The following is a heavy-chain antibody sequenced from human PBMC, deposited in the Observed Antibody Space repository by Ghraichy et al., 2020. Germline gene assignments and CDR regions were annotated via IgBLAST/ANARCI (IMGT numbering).Heavy chain of an antibody. CDR3: AREGVGDGYLFDY. D-gene: IGHD5-24*01. CDR2: IYYSGST. Sequence: SETLSLTCTVSGGSISSGGYYWSWIRQHPGKGLEWIGYIYYSGSTYYNPSLKSRVTISVDTSKNQFSLKLSSVTAADTAVYYCAREGVGDGYLFDYWGQGTLVTVSS. J-gene: IGHJ4*02. V-gene: IGHV4-31*03. CDR1: GGSISSGGYY.